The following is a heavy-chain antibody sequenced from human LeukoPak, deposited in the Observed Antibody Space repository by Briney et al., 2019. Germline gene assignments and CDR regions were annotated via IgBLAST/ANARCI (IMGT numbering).Heavy chain of an antibody. CDR1: GFTFSSYS. CDR3: ARDPVGTTRGGYY. Sequence: GGSLRLSCAASGFTFSSYSMNLVRQAPGKGLEWVSSISSSSSYIYYADSVKGRFTISRDNAKNSLYLQMNSLRAEDTAVYYCARDPVGTTRGGYYWGQGTLVTVSS. J-gene: IGHJ4*02. CDR2: ISSSSSYI. V-gene: IGHV3-21*01. D-gene: IGHD1-7*01.